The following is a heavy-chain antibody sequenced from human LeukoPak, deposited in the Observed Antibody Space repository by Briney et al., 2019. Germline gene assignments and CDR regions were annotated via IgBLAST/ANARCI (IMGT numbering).Heavy chain of an antibody. J-gene: IGHJ4*02. CDR3: ARAPGLYLNYFDY. V-gene: IGHV3-74*01. CDR2: INSDGSST. Sequence: GGSLRLSCAASGFTFSSYWMHWVRQAPGKGLVWVSRINSDGSSTSYADSVKGRFTISRDNAKNTLYLQMNSLRAEDTAVYYCARAPGLYLNYFDYWGQGTLVTVSS. CDR1: GFTFSSYW. D-gene: IGHD2/OR15-2a*01.